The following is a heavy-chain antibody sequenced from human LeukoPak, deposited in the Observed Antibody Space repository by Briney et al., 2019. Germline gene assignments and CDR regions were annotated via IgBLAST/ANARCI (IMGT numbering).Heavy chain of an antibody. CDR1: GVTISSYG. Sequence: GGSLRLSCAVSGVTISSYGMSWVRQAPGKGLEWVSAISGSADSTYYPDSVKGRFTISRDSSKNTLYLQMNSLRAEDTAVYYCALGRHYYDSSGYPKPGFDYWGQGTLVTVSS. D-gene: IGHD3-22*01. CDR3: ALGRHYYDSSGYPKPGFDY. J-gene: IGHJ4*02. V-gene: IGHV3-23*01. CDR2: ISGSADST.